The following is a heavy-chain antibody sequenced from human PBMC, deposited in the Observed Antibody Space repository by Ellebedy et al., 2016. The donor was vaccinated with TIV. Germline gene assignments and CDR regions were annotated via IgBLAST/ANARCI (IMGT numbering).Heavy chain of an antibody. CDR3: AKDTGVLYELYYFDY. CDR2: ISGSGGST. Sequence: GESLKISXAASGFTFSSYAMSWVRQAPGKGLEWVSAISGSGGSTYYADSVKGRFTISRDNSKNTLYLQMNSLRAEDTAVYYCAKDTGVLYELYYFDYWGQGTLVTVSS. J-gene: IGHJ4*02. V-gene: IGHV3-23*01. CDR1: GFTFSSYA. D-gene: IGHD1-26*01.